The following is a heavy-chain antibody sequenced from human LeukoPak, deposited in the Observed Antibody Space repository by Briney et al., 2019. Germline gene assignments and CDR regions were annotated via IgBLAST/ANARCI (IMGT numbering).Heavy chain of an antibody. V-gene: IGHV4-59*12. Sequence: SETLSLTCTVSGDSISDYYWSWIRQPPGKGLEWLGCIYYSGSTYYNPSLKSRVTISVDTSKNQFSLKLSSVTAADTAVYYCARGQYYYDSSGYYGGYYFDYWGQGTLVTVSS. J-gene: IGHJ4*02. CDR1: GDSISDYY. CDR3: ARGQYYYDSSGYYGGYYFDY. CDR2: IYYSGST. D-gene: IGHD3-22*01.